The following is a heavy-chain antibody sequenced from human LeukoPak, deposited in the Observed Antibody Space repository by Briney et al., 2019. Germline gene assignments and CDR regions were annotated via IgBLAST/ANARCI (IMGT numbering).Heavy chain of an antibody. Sequence: SETLSLTCSVSGVAITRYCWSWIRQSPGRGLEWIGDISYSGGTRYNPSFESRVTMSQDTSKNQFSLGLNSVTATDSAVYYCARETDLTVAGGFRNAFDLWGQGTRVTVSS. D-gene: IGHD6-19*01. V-gene: IGHV4-59*08. J-gene: IGHJ3*01. CDR1: GVAITRYC. CDR2: ISYSGGT. CDR3: ARETDLTVAGGFRNAFDL.